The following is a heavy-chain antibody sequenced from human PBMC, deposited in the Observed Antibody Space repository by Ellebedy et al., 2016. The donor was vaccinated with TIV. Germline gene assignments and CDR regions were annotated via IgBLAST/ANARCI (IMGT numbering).Heavy chain of an antibody. CDR2: IDHSGST. CDR1: GGSFSGHY. D-gene: IGHD3-22*01. CDR3: ARGRRYYDSSGYYLDY. V-gene: IGHV4-34*01. J-gene: IGHJ4*02. Sequence: SETLSLTXAVYGGSFSGHYWSWFRQPPRKGLEWIGEIDHSGSTNYNPSLKSRVTISADKTKNQFSLKVRSVTAADMAAYYCARGRRYYDSSGYYLDYWGQGTLVTVSS.